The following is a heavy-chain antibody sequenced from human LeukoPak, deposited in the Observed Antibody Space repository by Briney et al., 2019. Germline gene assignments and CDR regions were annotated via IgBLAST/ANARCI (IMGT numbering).Heavy chain of an antibody. V-gene: IGHV3-23*01. CDR3: AKVGTVYFPLDF. CDR1: GFSFSSYG. D-gene: IGHD2/OR15-2a*01. CDR2: ISGGAVST. Sequence: GALRLSCAASGFSFSSYGMSWVRQAPGKGLEWVSGISGGAVSTNYADSVKGRFTISRDNSKNTLYLQMNSLRAEDTAVYYCAKVGTVYFPLDFWGQGTLVTVSS. J-gene: IGHJ4*02.